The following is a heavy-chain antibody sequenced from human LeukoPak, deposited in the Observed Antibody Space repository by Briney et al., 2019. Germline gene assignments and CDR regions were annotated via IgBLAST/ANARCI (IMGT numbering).Heavy chain of an antibody. CDR3: AKRGTYCSSTSCYIQKGYFDY. J-gene: IGHJ4*02. Sequence: GRSLRLSCAASGFTFSSYGMHWVRQAPGKGLEWVAVISYDGSNKYYADSVKGRFTISRDNSKNTLYLQMNSLRAEDTAVYYCAKRGTYCSSTSCYIQKGYFDYWGQGTLVTVSS. V-gene: IGHV3-30*18. D-gene: IGHD2-2*02. CDR2: ISYDGSNK. CDR1: GFTFSSYG.